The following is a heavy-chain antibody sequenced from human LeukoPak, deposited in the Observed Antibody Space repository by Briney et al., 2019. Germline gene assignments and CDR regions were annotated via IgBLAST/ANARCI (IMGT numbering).Heavy chain of an antibody. CDR3: ARDPAVGAARAFDP. CDR1: GFTFSSYG. CDR2: IRYDGSNK. V-gene: IGHV3-30*02. J-gene: IGHJ5*02. Sequence: PGGSLRLSCAASGFTFSSYGMHWVRQAPGKGLEWVAFIRYDGSNKYYADSVKGRFTISRDNSKNTLYLQMSSLRAEDTAVYYCARDPAVGAARAFDPWGQGTLVTVSS. D-gene: IGHD6-6*01.